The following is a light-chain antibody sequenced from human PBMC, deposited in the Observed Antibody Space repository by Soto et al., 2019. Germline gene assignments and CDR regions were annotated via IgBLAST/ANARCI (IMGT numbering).Light chain of an antibody. Sequence: EIVLTQSPATLSLSPGERATLSCRASQSVCSFLAWYQQKPGQAPRLLLYDASKRATGIPTRFSGSGSRTDFTLTISSLEPEDFAVYYCQQRINWPLTFGGGTKVEI. CDR2: DAS. CDR3: QQRINWPLT. CDR1: QSVCSF. V-gene: IGKV3-11*01. J-gene: IGKJ4*01.